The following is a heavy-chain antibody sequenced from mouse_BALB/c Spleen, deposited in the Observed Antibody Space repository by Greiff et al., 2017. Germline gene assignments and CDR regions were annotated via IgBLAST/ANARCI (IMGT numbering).Heavy chain of an antibody. CDR1: GFTFSSFG. V-gene: IGHV5-17*02. J-gene: IGHJ3*01. CDR2: ISSGSSTI. D-gene: IGHD1-1*01. CDR3: ASHYGSSYGFAY. Sequence: EVKLVESGGGLVQPGGSRKLSCAASGFTFSSFGMHWVRQAPEKGLEWVAYISSGSSTIYYADTVKGRFTISRDNPKNTLFLQMTSLRSEDTAMYYCASHYGSSYGFAYWGQGTLDTVSA.